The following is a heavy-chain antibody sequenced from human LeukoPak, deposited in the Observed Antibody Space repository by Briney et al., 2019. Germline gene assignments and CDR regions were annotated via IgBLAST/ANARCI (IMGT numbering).Heavy chain of an antibody. Sequence: GGSLRLSCAASGFTFRNYLMNWVRQAPGKGVEWVSYTSSSSSTIYYADSVKSRFTISRDNAKNSLYLQMNSLRAEDTAVYYCARLRYYGMDVWGQGTTVTVSS. CDR1: GFTFRNYL. CDR3: ARLRYYGMDV. V-gene: IGHV3-48*04. J-gene: IGHJ6*02. CDR2: TSSSSSTI.